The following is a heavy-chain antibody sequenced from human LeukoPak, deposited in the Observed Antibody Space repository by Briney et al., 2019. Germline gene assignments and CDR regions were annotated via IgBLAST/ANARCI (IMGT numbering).Heavy chain of an antibody. D-gene: IGHD3-22*01. V-gene: IGHV3-21*01. CDR3: ARKDDSSGYYWFYFDY. J-gene: IGHJ4*02. CDR2: ISSSSSYI. Sequence: GGSLRLSCAASGFTFSSYSMNWVRQAPGKGLEWVSSISSSSSYIYYADSVKGRFTISRDNAKNSLYLQMNSLRAEDTAVYYCARKDDSSGYYWFYFDYWGQGTLVTVSS. CDR1: GFTFSSYS.